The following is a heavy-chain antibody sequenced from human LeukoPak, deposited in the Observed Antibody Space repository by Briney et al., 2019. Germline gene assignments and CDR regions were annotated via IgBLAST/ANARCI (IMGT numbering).Heavy chain of an antibody. CDR3: ARPNIRYCSGGACSNDGSDY. Sequence: SETLSLTCTVSGGSISSSNHYWGWIRQPPGKGLEWIGSIYYSGSTCYSPSLKSRVTISVDTSKNQFSLKLSSVTAADTAVYYCARPNIRYCSGGACSNDGSDYWGQGTLVTVSS. CDR2: IYYSGST. D-gene: IGHD2-15*01. J-gene: IGHJ4*02. V-gene: IGHV4-39*07. CDR1: GGSISSSNHY.